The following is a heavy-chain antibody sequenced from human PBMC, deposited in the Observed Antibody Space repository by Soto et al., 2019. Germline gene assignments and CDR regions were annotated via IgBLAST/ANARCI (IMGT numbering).Heavy chain of an antibody. CDR2: ISYDGDNK. J-gene: IGHJ4*02. D-gene: IGHD2-21*02. CDR1: GFTFTDYA. V-gene: IGHV3-30*18. Sequence: GGSLRLSCAASGFTFTDYAMHWVRQAPGKGLEWVAVISYDGDNKYYADSVKGRFTISRDNSKNKVYLQMNSLRPEDTAVYYCAKMFESGYDSEVVTASAAGPRWGQGTLVTVSS. CDR3: AKMFESGYDSEVVTASAAGPR.